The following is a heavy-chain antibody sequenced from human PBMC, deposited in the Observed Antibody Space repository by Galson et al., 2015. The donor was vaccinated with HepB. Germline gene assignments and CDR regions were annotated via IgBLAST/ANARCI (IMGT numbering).Heavy chain of an antibody. V-gene: IGHV3-30*19. Sequence: SLRLSCAASGFSFSHYPMHWVRQAPGKGLEWVTLISYDGDNKTYADSVKGRFTISRDDSKNTLYLQMNALRADDSAVYFCARGGSDEQLDHWGQGTLATVSS. CDR3: ARGGSDEQLDH. CDR1: GFSFSHYP. J-gene: IGHJ4*02. CDR2: ISYDGDNK. D-gene: IGHD3-16*01.